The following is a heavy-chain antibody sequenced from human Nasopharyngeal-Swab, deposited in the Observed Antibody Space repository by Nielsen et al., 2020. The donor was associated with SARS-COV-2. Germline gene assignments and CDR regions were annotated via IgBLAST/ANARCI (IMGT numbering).Heavy chain of an antibody. V-gene: IGHV4-38-2*02. D-gene: IGHD5-18*01. J-gene: IGHJ5*02. CDR1: GYSISSGYY. Sequence: SETLSLTCTVSGYSISSGYYWAWIRQPPGKGLEWIGSIYHGGCTYYTPSLESRVTISVDTSNNHFSLKLTSVTAADTAVYYCARELSNTPKYNWFDPWGQGTLVTVSS. CDR3: ARELSNTPKYNWFDP. CDR2: IYHGGCT.